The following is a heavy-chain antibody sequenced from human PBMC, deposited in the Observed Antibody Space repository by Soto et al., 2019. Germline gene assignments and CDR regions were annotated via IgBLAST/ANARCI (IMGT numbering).Heavy chain of an antibody. V-gene: IGHV3-21*01. D-gene: IGHD2-2*01. CDR1: GFTFSSYS. CDR2: ISSSSSYI. Sequence: GGSLRLSCAASGFTFSSYSMNWVRQAPGKGLEWVSSISSSSSYIYYADSVKGRFTISRDNAKNSLYLQMNSLRAEDTAVYYCATHGVYCSSTSCYFGFYYYGMDVWGQGTTVTVSS. CDR3: ATHGVYCSSTSCYFGFYYYGMDV. J-gene: IGHJ6*02.